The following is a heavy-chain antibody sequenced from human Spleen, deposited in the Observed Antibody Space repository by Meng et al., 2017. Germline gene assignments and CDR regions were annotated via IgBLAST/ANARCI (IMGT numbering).Heavy chain of an antibody. CDR1: GFTFSSYW. J-gene: IGHJ3*02. CDR3: ARESSDAFDI. Sequence: GESLKISCAASGFTFSSYWMSWVRQAPGKGLEWVANIKQDGSEKYYVDSVKGRFTISRDNAKNSLYLQMNSLRAEDTAVYYCARESSDAFDIWGQGTMVTVSS. D-gene: IGHD6-13*01. CDR2: IKQDGSEK. V-gene: IGHV3-7*01.